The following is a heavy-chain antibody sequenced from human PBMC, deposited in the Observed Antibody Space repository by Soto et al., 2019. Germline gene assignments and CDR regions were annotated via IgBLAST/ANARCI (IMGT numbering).Heavy chain of an antibody. D-gene: IGHD3-22*01. CDR2: ISSSSSYI. J-gene: IGHJ6*02. V-gene: IGHV3-21*01. CDR3: ARDWYDSSGYLGHYYYYYGMDV. Sequence: GGSLRLSCAASGFTFSSYSMNWVRQAPGKGLEWVSPISSSSSYIYYADSVKGPFTISRDNAKNSLYLQMNSLRAEDTAVYYCARDWYDSSGYLGHYYYYYGMDVWGQGTTVTVSS. CDR1: GFTFSSYS.